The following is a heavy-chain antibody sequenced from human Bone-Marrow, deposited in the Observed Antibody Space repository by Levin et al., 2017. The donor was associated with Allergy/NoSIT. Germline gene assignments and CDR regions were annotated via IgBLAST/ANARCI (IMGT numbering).Heavy chain of an antibody. V-gene: IGHV3-23*01. Sequence: GESLKISCAASGFTFATYAMTWVRQAPGKGLEWVSTLNFSRDATFYADSVKGRFTVSRDNSKNTLYLQMNNLRAEDTAIYYCAKAGYCSGTACNNWFDSWGQGTLVTVSS. D-gene: IGHD2-15*01. CDR2: LNFSRDAT. CDR1: GFTFATYA. CDR3: AKAGYCSGTACNNWFDS. J-gene: IGHJ5*01.